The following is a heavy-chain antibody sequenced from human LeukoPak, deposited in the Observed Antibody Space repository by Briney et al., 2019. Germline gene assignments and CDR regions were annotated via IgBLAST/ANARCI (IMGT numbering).Heavy chain of an antibody. Sequence: PSETLSLTCTVSGGSISSYYWSWVRQPPGKGLEWIGYIYYSGSTNYNPSLKSRVTMSVDTSKNQFSLKLSSVRAADTAVYYCVRGGIVGTTARIPLFDYWGQGTLVTVSS. CDR1: GGSISSYY. V-gene: IGHV4-59*01. J-gene: IGHJ4*02. CDR2: IYYSGST. CDR3: VRGGIVGTTARIPLFDY. D-gene: IGHD1-26*01.